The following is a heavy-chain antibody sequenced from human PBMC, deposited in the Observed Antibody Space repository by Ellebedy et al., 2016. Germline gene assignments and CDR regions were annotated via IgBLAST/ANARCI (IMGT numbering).Heavy chain of an antibody. CDR1: GFSLSNA. J-gene: IGHJ3*02. Sequence: VKPTETLTLTCTVSGFSLSNARMGVSWIRQAPGKGLEWVSYISSSGSTIYYADSVKGRFTISRDNAKNSLFLQMNSLRAEDTAVYYCAREALVTLGFSAFDIWGQGTMVTVSS. D-gene: IGHD2-21*02. CDR2: ISSSGSTI. V-gene: IGHV3-11*04. CDR3: AREALVTLGFSAFDI.